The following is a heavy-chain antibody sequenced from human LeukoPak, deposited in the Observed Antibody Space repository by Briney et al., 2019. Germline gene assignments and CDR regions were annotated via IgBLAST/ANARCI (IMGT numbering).Heavy chain of an antibody. CDR1: DGSITNYD. D-gene: IGHD3-16*01. CDR3: ARARGSHHFFDY. CDR2: IHYSGST. J-gene: IGHJ4*02. Sequence: SETLSLTCTVSDGSITNYDWSWVRQPPGKGPEFIGYIHYSGSTNYNPSLKSRVTISVDTSKNQFSLKLSSVTAADTAVYYCARARGSHHFFDYRGQGTLVTVSS. V-gene: IGHV4-59*01.